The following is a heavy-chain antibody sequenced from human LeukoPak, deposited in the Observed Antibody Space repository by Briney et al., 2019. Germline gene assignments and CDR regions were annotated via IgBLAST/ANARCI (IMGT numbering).Heavy chain of an antibody. CDR3: ARAGIPMGRYRGWFDP. D-gene: IGHD1-26*01. CDR2: IYTSGST. J-gene: IGHJ5*02. Sequence: SETLSLTCTVSGGSISSYYWSWIRQPAGKGLEWIGRIYTSGSTNYNPSLKSRVTMSVDTSKNQFSLKLSSVTAADTAVYYCARAGIPMGRYRGWFDPWGQGTLVTVSS. CDR1: GGSISSYY. V-gene: IGHV4-4*07.